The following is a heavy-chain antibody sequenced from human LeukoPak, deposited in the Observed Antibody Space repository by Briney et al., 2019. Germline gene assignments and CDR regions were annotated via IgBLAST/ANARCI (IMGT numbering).Heavy chain of an antibody. J-gene: IGHJ3*02. CDR3: ARDLHSSGWSGGPSDAFDI. Sequence: PGASVKVSCKASGYTFTSYGINWVRQAPGQGLEWMGWIRAYNGNTNYAQKLQGRVTMTTDTSTSTAYMELRSLRSDDTAVYYCARDLHSSGWSGGPSDAFDIWGQGTMVTVSS. CDR1: GYTFTSYG. CDR2: IRAYNGNT. V-gene: IGHV1-18*01. D-gene: IGHD6-19*01.